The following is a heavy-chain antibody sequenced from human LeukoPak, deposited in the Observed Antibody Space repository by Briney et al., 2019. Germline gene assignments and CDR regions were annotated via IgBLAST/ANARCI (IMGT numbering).Heavy chain of an antibody. D-gene: IGHD2-2*01. CDR2: ISYDGSNK. V-gene: IGHV3-30*19. CDR1: GFTFSSYG. J-gene: IGHJ6*02. CDR3: ARDDCSSTSCYYYYGMDV. Sequence: QPGGSLRLSCAASGFTFSSYGMHWVRQAPGKGLEWVAVISYDGSNKYYADSVKGRFTISRDNSKNTLYLQMNSLRAEDTAVYYCARDDCSSTSCYYYYGMDVWGQGTTVTVSS.